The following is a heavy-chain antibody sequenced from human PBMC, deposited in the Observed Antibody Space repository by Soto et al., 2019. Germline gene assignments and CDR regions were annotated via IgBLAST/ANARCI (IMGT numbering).Heavy chain of an antibody. Sequence: GGSLRLSCAASGFTFSSYSMNWVRQAPGKGLEWVSYISSSSSTIYYADSVKGRFTISRDNAKNSLYLQMNSLRAEDTAVYYCARAEFVIVVVVAATFGAFDIWGQGTMVTVSS. CDR1: GFTFSSYS. CDR2: ISSSSSTI. J-gene: IGHJ3*02. CDR3: ARAEFVIVVVVAATFGAFDI. D-gene: IGHD2-15*01. V-gene: IGHV3-48*01.